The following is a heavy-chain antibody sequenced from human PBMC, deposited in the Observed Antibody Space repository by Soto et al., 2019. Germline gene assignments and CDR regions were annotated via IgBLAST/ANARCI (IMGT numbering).Heavy chain of an antibody. V-gene: IGHV4-30-2*01. Sequence: TLSLTCAVSGGSISSGGYSWSWIRQPPGKGLEWIGYIYHSGSTYYNPSLKSRVTISVDRSKNQFSLKLSSVTAADTAVYYCARGRTVTPDYWGQGTLVTVSS. CDR2: IYHSGST. CDR3: ARGRTVTPDY. CDR1: GGSISSGGYS. D-gene: IGHD4-17*01. J-gene: IGHJ4*02.